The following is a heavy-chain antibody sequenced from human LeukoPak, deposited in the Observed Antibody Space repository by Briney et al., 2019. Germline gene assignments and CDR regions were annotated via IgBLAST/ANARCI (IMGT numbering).Heavy chain of an antibody. V-gene: IGHV3-13*01. CDR2: IGTAGNT. Sequence: PGGSLRLSCAASGFTFISHDMHWVRQPTGKGLEWVSVIGTAGNTYYTDSVKGRFTISRENAKNSLYLQMDNLRAEDTAVYYCARSKSYSSGWTDFDCWGQGTLVTVSS. CDR1: GFTFISHD. J-gene: IGHJ4*02. D-gene: IGHD6-19*01. CDR3: ARSKSYSSGWTDFDC.